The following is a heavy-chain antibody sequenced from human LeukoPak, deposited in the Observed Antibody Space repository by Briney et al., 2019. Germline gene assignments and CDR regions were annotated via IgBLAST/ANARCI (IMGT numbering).Heavy chain of an antibody. Sequence: GGSLRLSCAASGFTFSSSWMSWVRQTPGKGLEWVAVISYDGTNKYYADSVKGRFTISRDNSKNMLYLQMNSLRDEDTALYYCAKPPQSSTGVADSFDIWGQGTMVTVSS. J-gene: IGHJ3*02. CDR1: GFTFSSSW. V-gene: IGHV3-30*18. CDR2: ISYDGTNK. CDR3: AKPPQSSTGVADSFDI. D-gene: IGHD2-2*01.